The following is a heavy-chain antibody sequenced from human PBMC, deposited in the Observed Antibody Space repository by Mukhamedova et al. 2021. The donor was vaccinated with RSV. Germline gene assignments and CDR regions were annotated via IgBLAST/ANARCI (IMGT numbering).Heavy chain of an antibody. D-gene: IGHD6-6*01. J-gene: IGHJ4*02. CDR3: ARTAREGDF. V-gene: IGHV3-11*03. CDR2: IGPGGDDI. Sequence: GLEWISYIGPGGDDINYADSVKGRFTISRDNAKNSLFLQMNSLRAEDTAVYYCARTAREGDFRGQGTLVTVSS.